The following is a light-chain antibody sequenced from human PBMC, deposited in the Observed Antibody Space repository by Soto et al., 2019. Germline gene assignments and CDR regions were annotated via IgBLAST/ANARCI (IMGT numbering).Light chain of an antibody. J-gene: IGKJ2*01. CDR3: QQYCGSPPYT. V-gene: IGKV3-20*01. CDR1: HSVSSSY. CDR2: GAS. Sequence: EIVLTQSPGTLSLSPGERATLSCRASHSVSSSYLAWYQQQPGQAPRLLIYGASSRATGIPDRFSGSGSGTDFTLTISRLEPEDFAVYYCQQYCGSPPYTFGQGTKLEIK.